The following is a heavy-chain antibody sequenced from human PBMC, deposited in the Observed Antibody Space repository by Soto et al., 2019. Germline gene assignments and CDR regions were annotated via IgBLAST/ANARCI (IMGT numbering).Heavy chain of an antibody. CDR1: GFSFSTYA. D-gene: IGHD3-10*01. J-gene: IGHJ3*01. V-gene: IGHV3-30*04. CDR2: ISYDGSNA. CDR3: ARDGGGFGELLLNSYDAFDL. Sequence: LRLSCTASGFSFSTYAMYWVRQAPGKGLEGVAIISYDGSNAQYADSVKGRFTVARDNSKNTLYLQMHSLTAEDTAVYYCARDGGGFGELLLNSYDAFDLWGQGKLVTVSS.